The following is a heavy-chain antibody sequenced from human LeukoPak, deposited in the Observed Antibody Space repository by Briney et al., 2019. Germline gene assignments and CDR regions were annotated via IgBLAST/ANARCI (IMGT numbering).Heavy chain of an antibody. D-gene: IGHD6-19*01. Sequence: PGGSLRLSCAVSGFTFGSHEMNWVRQAPGKGLEWISYISTSGSIIYCADSVKGRFTISRDNARNSLFLQMGSLKVEDTAVYYCARASYNSDWYFDQWGQGTLVTVSS. CDR2: ISTSGSII. V-gene: IGHV3-48*03. CDR3: ARASYNSDWYFDQ. J-gene: IGHJ4*02. CDR1: GFTFGSHE.